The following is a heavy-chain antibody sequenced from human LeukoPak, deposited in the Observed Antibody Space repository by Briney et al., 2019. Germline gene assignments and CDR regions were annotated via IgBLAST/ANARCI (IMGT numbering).Heavy chain of an antibody. D-gene: IGHD3-22*01. V-gene: IGHV1-18*01. CDR3: ARDLWNFYDDSGYNRDFDS. CDR1: TSR. Sequence: ASVKVSCKATSRISWVRQAPGQGLEWMGWIGTYGGDTYYAQKFQGRITVTTDTSTSTVYMELRNLRSDDTAVYYCARDLWNFYDDSGYNRDFDSWGQGTLVTVSS. CDR2: IGTYGGDT. J-gene: IGHJ5*01.